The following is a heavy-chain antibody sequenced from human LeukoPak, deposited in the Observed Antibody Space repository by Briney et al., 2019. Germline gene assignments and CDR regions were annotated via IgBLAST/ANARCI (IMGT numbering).Heavy chain of an antibody. CDR1: GGSISSGGYY. J-gene: IGHJ6*02. Sequence: SETLSLTCTVSGGSISSGGYYWSWIRQHPGKGLEWIGYIYYSGSTYYNPSLKSRVTISVDTSKNQFSLKLSSVTAADTAVYYCARYRDYYYGMDVSGQGTTVTVSS. CDR3: ARYRDYYYGMDV. CDR2: IYYSGST. V-gene: IGHV4-31*03.